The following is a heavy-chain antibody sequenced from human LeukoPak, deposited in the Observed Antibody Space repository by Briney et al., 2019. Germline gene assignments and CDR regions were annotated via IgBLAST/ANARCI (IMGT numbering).Heavy chain of an antibody. CDR1: GGSISSSGYY. V-gene: IGHV4-39*01. D-gene: IGHD6-13*01. J-gene: IGHJ4*02. CDR3: ARRSSWYGGYYFDY. Sequence: SETLSLTCTVSGGSISSSGYYWGWIRQPPGKGLEWIGSMYYSGSTNYNPSVKSRVTISADTSRNQFSLNLSSVTAADTAVYYCARRSSWYGGYYFDYWGQGTLVTVSS. CDR2: MYYSGST.